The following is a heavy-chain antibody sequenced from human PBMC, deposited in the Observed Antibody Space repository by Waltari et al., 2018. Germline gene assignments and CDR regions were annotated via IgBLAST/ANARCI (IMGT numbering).Heavy chain of an antibody. CDR3: ARDRCSSTSCPLFSRLPYYYYMDV. CDR1: GGSISSYY. Sequence: QVQLQESGPGLVKPSETLSLTCTVSGGSISSYYWSWIRQPAGKGLEWIGRIYTSGSTNYNPSLKSRVTMSVDTSKNQFSLKLSSVTAADTAVYYCARDRCSSTSCPLFSRLPYYYYMDVWGKGTTVTVSS. J-gene: IGHJ6*03. CDR2: IYTSGST. D-gene: IGHD2-2*01. V-gene: IGHV4-4*07.